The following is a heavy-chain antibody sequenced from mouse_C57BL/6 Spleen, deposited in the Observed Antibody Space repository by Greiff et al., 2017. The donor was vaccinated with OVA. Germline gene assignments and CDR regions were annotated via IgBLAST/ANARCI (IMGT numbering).Heavy chain of an antibody. CDR3: ARRVYGSSSYWYFDV. CDR1: GYTFTDYY. V-gene: IGHV1-26*01. CDR2: INPNNGGT. D-gene: IGHD1-1*01. J-gene: IGHJ1*03. Sequence: VQLQQSGPELVKPGASVKISCKASGYTFTDYYMNWVKQSHGKSLEWIGDINPNNGGTSYNQKFKGKATLTVDKSSSTAYMELRSLTSEDSAVYYCARRVYGSSSYWYFDVWGTGTTVTVSS.